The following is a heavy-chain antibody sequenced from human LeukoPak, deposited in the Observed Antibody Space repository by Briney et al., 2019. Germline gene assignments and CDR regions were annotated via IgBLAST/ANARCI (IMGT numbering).Heavy chain of an antibody. CDR1: GGSISSNNW. D-gene: IGHD1-1*01. J-gene: IGHJ4*02. V-gene: IGHV4-4*02. CDR2: IYHSGSP. Sequence: SGTLSLTCAVSGGSISSNNWWGWVRQPPGKGLEWIGEIYHSGSPNYNPSLKSRVTISVDKSRNHFSLNLSSVTAADTAVYYCARVNINNWHNCDYWGQGTLVTVSS. CDR3: ARVNINNWHNCDY.